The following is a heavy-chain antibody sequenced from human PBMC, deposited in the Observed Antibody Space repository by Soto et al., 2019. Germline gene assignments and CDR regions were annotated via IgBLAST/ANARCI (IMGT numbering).Heavy chain of an antibody. CDR3: ARDSRWFGPNYYGMDV. V-gene: IGHV4-31*03. D-gene: IGHD3-10*01. Sequence: SETLSLTCTVSGGSINSGGYYWSWIRQHPGKDLEWIGYINYSGNTYYNPSLKSRLTISVDTSKNQFSLKMSSVTAADTAVYYCARDSRWFGPNYYGMDVWGQGTTVTVSS. CDR1: GGSINSGGYY. CDR2: INYSGNT. J-gene: IGHJ6*02.